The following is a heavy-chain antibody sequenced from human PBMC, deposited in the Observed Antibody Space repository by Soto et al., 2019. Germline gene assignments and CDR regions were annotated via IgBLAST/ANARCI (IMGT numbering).Heavy chain of an antibody. J-gene: IGHJ4*02. CDR3: AKWAYGDYPGWADS. Sequence: PGGPLRLSCVVSGFTFSNYAMSWVRQAPGKGLEWVSVISGSGSSTHYADSLRGRFTTSRDNSEKTMYLQMNGLRAEDTAVYYCAKWAYGDYPGWADSWGQGTLVTVSS. CDR1: GFTFSNYA. V-gene: IGHV3-23*01. D-gene: IGHD4-17*01. CDR2: ISGSGSST.